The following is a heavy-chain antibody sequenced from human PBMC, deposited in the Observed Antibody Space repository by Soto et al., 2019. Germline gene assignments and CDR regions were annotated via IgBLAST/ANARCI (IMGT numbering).Heavy chain of an antibody. CDR2: INHSGST. CDR1: GGSFSGYY. J-gene: IGHJ6*03. V-gene: IGHV4-34*01. D-gene: IGHD1-26*01. CDR3: ARGLATALTMDV. Sequence: QVQLQQWGAGLLKPSETLSLTCAVYGGSFSGYYWSWIRQPPGKGLEWIGEINHSGSTNYNPSLKSRVTISVDTSKNHFSLKLSSVTAADTAVYYCARGLATALTMDVCGKGTTVTVSS.